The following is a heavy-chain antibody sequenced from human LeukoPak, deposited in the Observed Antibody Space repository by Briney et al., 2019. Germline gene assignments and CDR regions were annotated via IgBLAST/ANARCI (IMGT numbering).Heavy chain of an antibody. CDR2: INTDGSST. Sequence: PGGSLRLSCAASGFTFSSYWRHWVRQAPGKGLVWVSRINTDGSSTSYADSVKGRFTISRDNAKNTLYLQMNNLRAEDTAVYYCARVSSSSWWALDYWGQGTLVTVSS. J-gene: IGHJ4*02. V-gene: IGHV3-74*01. D-gene: IGHD6-13*01. CDR3: ARVSSSSWWALDY. CDR1: GFTFSSYW.